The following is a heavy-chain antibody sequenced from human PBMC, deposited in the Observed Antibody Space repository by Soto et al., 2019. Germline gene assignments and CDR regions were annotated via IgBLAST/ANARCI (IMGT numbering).Heavy chain of an antibody. CDR3: ATVFSGIAARQDDY. J-gene: IGHJ4*02. D-gene: IGHD6-6*01. Sequence: QVQLVESGGGVVQPGRSLRLSCAASGFTFSSYAMHWVRQAPGKGLEWVAVISYDGSNKYYADSVKGRFTISRDNSKNTLYLQMNSLRAEDTAVYYCATVFSGIAARQDDYWGQGTLVTVSS. V-gene: IGHV3-30-3*01. CDR2: ISYDGSNK. CDR1: GFTFSSYA.